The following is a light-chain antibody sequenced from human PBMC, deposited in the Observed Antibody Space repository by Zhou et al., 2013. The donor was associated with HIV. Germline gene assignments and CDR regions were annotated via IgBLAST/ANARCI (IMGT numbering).Light chain of an antibody. J-gene: IGKJ1*01. CDR3: QQSYSTPRT. CDR2: AAS. Sequence: DIQMTQSPSALSASVGDRVIITCRASQNIRSWVAWYQQKPGKAPKILIYAASSLQSGVPSRFSGSGSGTDFTLTISSLQPEDFATYYCQQSYSTPRTFGQGTKVEIK. CDR1: QNIRSW. V-gene: IGKV1-39*01.